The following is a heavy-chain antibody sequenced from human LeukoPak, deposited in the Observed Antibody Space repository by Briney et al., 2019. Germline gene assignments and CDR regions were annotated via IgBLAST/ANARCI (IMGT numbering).Heavy chain of an antibody. Sequence: PGGSLRLSCAASGFTFSDYYMSWIRQAPGKGLEWVSYISSSGSTIYYADSVKGRFTISRDNAKNSLYLQMNSLRAEDTAVYYCARDSLYLNWNYHYGMDVWGQGTTVTVSS. J-gene: IGHJ6*02. CDR3: ARDSLYLNWNYHYGMDV. D-gene: IGHD1-1*01. V-gene: IGHV3-11*04. CDR2: ISSSGSTI. CDR1: GFTFSDYY.